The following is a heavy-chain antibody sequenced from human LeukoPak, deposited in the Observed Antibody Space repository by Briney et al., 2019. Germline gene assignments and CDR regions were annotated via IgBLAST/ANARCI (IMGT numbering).Heavy chain of an antibody. D-gene: IGHD1-26*01. V-gene: IGHV3-21*01. J-gene: IGHJ4*02. CDR1: GFTFNIYS. CDR2: ISSSSDYI. CDR3: ARKLGKWERLSPFDY. Sequence: GGSLRLSCAASGFTFNIYSMNWVRQAPGKGLEWVSSISSSSDYIYYADSVKGGFTISRDNAKNSLYLQMNSLRAEDTAVYYCARKLGKWERLSPFDYWGQGTLVTVSS.